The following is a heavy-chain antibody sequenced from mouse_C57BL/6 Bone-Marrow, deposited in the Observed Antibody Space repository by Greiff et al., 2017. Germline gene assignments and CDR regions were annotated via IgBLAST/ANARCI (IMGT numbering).Heavy chain of an antibody. CDR3: AKLGSYWYFDV. D-gene: IGHD4-1*01. CDR1: GFTFSDYG. CDR2: ISSGSSTI. J-gene: IGHJ1*03. V-gene: IGHV5-17*01. Sequence: EVKLMESGGGLVKPGGSLKLSCAASGFTFSDYGMHWVRQAPEKGLEWVAYISSGSSTIYYADTVKGRFTISRDNPKNTLFLQMTSLRSEDTAMYYCAKLGSYWYFDVWGTGTTVTVSS.